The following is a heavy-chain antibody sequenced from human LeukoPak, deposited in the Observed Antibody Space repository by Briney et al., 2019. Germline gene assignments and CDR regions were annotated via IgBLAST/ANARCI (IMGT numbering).Heavy chain of an antibody. Sequence: AAVKVRFTSAASTFTINNICLIWVPPGQGLEWMGGISAYNGNTNYAQKLQGRVNMTTDTSTSTAYMEMSTLKSHHTALYSCATTDCGCACYGPDAFDIWGQGTMVTVSS. CDR3: ATTDCGCACYGPDAFDI. D-gene: IGHD2-21*02. V-gene: IGHV1-18*01. CDR2: ISAYNGNT. J-gene: IGHJ3*02. CDR1: ASTFTINN.